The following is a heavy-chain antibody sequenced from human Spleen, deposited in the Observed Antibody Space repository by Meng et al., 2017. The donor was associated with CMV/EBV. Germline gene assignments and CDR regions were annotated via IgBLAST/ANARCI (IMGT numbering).Heavy chain of an antibody. V-gene: IGHV4-61*01. Sequence: CTVSGYSVRSDSYFWSWIRQPPGKGLEWIGYIYYSGSTNYNPSLKSRVTISVDTSTNQFSLKLSSVTAADTAVYYCARDTTVGNILDYWGQGTLVTVSS. CDR2: IYYSGST. CDR1: GYSVRSDSYF. CDR3: ARDTTVGNILDY. D-gene: IGHD4-23*01. J-gene: IGHJ4*02.